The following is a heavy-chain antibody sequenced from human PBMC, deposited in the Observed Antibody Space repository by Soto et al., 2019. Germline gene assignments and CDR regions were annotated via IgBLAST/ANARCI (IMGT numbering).Heavy chain of an antibody. CDR2: IYYSGST. J-gene: IGHJ5*02. V-gene: IGHV4-59*08. CDR3: ARRLRDCSGGSCYFWFDP. D-gene: IGHD2-15*01. CDR1: GGSISSYY. Sequence: SETLSLTCPVSGGSISSYYWSWIRPPPGKGLEWIGYIYYSGSTNYNPSLKSRVTISVDTSKNQFSLKLSSVTAADTAVYYCARRLRDCSGGSCYFWFDPWGQGTLVTVSS.